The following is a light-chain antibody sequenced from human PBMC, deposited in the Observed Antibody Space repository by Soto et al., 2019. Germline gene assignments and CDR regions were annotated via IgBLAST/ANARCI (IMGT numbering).Light chain of an antibody. V-gene: IGKV3-15*01. CDR2: GAS. Sequence: EIVMTQSPATLSVSPGERATLSCRASQSVSSNLAWYQQKPGQAPRLLIYGASTRATGIPARFSGSGSGTEFTLTISSLQSEDFAVYYCQQYNNWQTFGHGTKVEIK. CDR3: QQYNNWQT. J-gene: IGKJ1*01. CDR1: QSVSSN.